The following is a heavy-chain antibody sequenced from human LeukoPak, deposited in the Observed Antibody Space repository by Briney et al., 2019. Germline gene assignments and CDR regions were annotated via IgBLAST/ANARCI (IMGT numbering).Heavy chain of an antibody. CDR1: GYTFTSYY. CDR2: INPSGGST. Sequence: ASVKVSCKASGYTFTSYYMHWVRQAPGQGLEWMGIINPSGGSTSYAQKFQGRVTMTTDTSTSTAYMELRSLRSDDTAVYYCARSHYGDFPWGQGTLVTVSS. D-gene: IGHD4-17*01. J-gene: IGHJ5*02. CDR3: ARSHYGDFP. V-gene: IGHV1-46*01.